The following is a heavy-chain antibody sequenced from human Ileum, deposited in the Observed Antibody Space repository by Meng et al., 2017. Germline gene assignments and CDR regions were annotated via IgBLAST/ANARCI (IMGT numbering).Heavy chain of an antibody. Sequence: LVYVAVGWGETGGSLRRSCAASGFTLSSYLMHWVRHGPGKGRVWVSRINSDGGSIAYADFVKRRFTISRDNAKNTLYLQMNSLSAEDTAVYYCARAELGTITSFDSWGQGTLVTVSS. J-gene: IGHJ4*02. V-gene: IGHV3-74*01. CDR3: ARAELGTITSFDS. D-gene: IGHD5-24*01. CDR1: GFTLSSYL. CDR2: INSDGGSI.